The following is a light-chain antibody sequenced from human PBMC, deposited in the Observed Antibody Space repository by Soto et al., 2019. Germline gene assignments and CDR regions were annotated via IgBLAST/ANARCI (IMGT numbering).Light chain of an antibody. CDR1: QTIRTS. J-gene: IGKJ4*01. CDR2: DAS. CDR3: QQYGSSVT. Sequence: IVMTQSPDTLSLSPGDRATLSCRASQTIRTSLAWYQQRPGQAPRLLIFDASRKTFGVPDRFTGSGSGTDFTLTINRLEPEDFGVYFCQQYGSSVTFXGGTKVDIK. V-gene: IGKV3-20*01.